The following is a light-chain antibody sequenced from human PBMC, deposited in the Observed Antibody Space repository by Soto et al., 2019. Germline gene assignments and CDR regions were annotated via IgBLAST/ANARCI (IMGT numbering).Light chain of an antibody. J-gene: IGKJ1*01. CDR2: DAS. V-gene: IGKV1-5*01. Sequence: DIQMTQSPSTLSASLGDRLIVTCRASQSISSWLAWYQQKPGKAPKLLIHDASSLQSGVPSRFSGSGSGTEFTLTINSLQPDDFATYYCQQYNSYSRTFGQGTKVDIK. CDR3: QQYNSYSRT. CDR1: QSISSW.